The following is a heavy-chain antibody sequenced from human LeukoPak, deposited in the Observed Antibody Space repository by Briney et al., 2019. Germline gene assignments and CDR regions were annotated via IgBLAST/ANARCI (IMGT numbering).Heavy chain of an antibody. CDR1: GGPLNSSKW. D-gene: IGHD3-22*01. J-gene: IGHJ4*02. CDR3: ARTPYYYDSSGYYGVY. V-gene: IGHV4-4*02. Sequence: KASETLSLTCAVSGGPLNSSKWWRWVRPPPGEGLGLIGENYHSGSTNYNPSLKSRVTISVDKSKNQFSLKLSSVTAADTAVYYCARTPYYYDSSGYYGVYWGQGTLVTVSS. CDR2: NYHSGST.